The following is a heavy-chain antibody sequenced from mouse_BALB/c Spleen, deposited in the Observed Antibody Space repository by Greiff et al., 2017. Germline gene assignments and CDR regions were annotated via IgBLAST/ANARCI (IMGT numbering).Heavy chain of an antibody. CDR2: IDPFNGGT. V-gene: IGHV1-28*01. CDR1: GYSFTSYY. Sequence: EVQLQQSGPELMKPGASVKISCKASGYSFTSYYMHWVKQSHGKSLEWIGYIDPFNGGTSYNQKFKGKATLTVDKSSSTAYMHLSSLTSEDSAVYYCERGYYGSSPYFDYWGQGTTLTVSS. CDR3: ERGYYGSSPYFDY. D-gene: IGHD1-1*01. J-gene: IGHJ2*01.